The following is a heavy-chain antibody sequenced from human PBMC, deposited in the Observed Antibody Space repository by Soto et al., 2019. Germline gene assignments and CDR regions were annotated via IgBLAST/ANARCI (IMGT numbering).Heavy chain of an antibody. Sequence: SETLSLTCTVSGGSISTYYWTWIRQSPGKGPEWIGYVYHSGTTNYNPSLESRVTMSLDTSKNQFSLKLSAVTTADTAVYYCARVPDYWSQGTLVTVSS. CDR2: VYHSGTT. CDR3: ARVPDY. V-gene: IGHV4-59*01. D-gene: IGHD2-2*01. CDR1: GGSISTYY. J-gene: IGHJ4*02.